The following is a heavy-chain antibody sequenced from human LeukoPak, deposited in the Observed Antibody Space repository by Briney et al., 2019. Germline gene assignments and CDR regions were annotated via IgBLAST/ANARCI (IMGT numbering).Heavy chain of an antibody. Sequence: GASVKVSCKASGGTFSSYAISWVRQAPGQGLEWMGRIIPIFGTANYAQKFQSRVTITTDESTSTAYMELSSLRSEDTAVYYCASHADYDFWSGYYSYNWFDPWGQGTLVTVSS. J-gene: IGHJ5*02. CDR3: ASHADYDFWSGYYSYNWFDP. CDR1: GGTFSSYA. V-gene: IGHV1-69*05. CDR2: IIPIFGTA. D-gene: IGHD3-3*01.